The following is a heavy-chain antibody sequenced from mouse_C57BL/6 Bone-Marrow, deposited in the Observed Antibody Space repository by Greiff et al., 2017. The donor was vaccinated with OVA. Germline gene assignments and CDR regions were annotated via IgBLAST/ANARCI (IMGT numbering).Heavy chain of an antibody. D-gene: IGHD1-1*01. CDR2: IYPRSGNT. CDR1: GYTFTSYG. J-gene: IGHJ2*01. V-gene: IGHV1-81*01. CDR3: ARGAPLMTTVVATRVDY. Sequence: VQLQQSGAELARPGASVKLSCKASGYTFTSYGISWVKQRTGQGLEWIGEIYPRSGNTYYNEKFKGKATLTADKSSSTAYMELRSLTSEDSAGYFCARGAPLMTTVVATRVDYWGQGTTLTVSS.